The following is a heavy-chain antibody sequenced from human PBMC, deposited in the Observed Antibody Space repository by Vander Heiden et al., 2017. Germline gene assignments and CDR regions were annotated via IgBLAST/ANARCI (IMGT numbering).Heavy chain of an antibody. J-gene: IGHJ4*02. CDR1: GGSFSGYY. V-gene: IGHV4-34*01. CDR3: ARGKGFLGVAATGYFDY. CDR2: INHSGST. D-gene: IGHD2-15*01. Sequence: QVQLQQWGAGLLKPSETLSLTCAVYGGSFSGYYWSWIRQPPGKGLEWSGEINHSGSTNYNPSLKSRVTISVDTSKNQFSLKLSSVTAADTAVYYCARGKGFLGVAATGYFDYWGQGTLVTVSS.